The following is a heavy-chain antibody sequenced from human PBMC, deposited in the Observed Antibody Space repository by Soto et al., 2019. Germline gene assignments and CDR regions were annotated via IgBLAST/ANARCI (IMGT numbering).Heavy chain of an antibody. V-gene: IGHV1-18*01. CDR3: AGEGVVGGIDY. D-gene: IGHD1-26*01. J-gene: IGHJ4*02. CDR1: GYTFISHG. Sequence: QAQLVQSGAEVKKLGASVKVSCKASGYTFISHGISWVRQAPGQGLEWMGWIKVYNGNTNSAQNLKGRATITTATSTSTAYMELRGRRSDDTAGSYCAGEGVVGGIDYWGQGTLVTVSS. CDR2: IKVYNGNT.